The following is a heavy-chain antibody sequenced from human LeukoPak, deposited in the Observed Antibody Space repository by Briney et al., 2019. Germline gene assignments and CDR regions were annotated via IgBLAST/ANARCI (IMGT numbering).Heavy chain of an antibody. Sequence: SGGSLRLSCAASGFTFSTYAMSWVRQAPGKGPEWVSAISGSGGSTYYADSVKGRFTISRDNSKNTLYLQMNSLRAEDTAVYYCAKRFGGYYFDYWGQGTLVTVSS. J-gene: IGHJ4*02. D-gene: IGHD3-16*01. CDR2: ISGSGGST. CDR1: GFTFSTYA. V-gene: IGHV3-23*01. CDR3: AKRFGGYYFDY.